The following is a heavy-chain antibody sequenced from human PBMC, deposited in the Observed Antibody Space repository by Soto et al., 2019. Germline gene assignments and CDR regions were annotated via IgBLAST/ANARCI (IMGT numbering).Heavy chain of an antibody. D-gene: IGHD3-22*01. CDR2: IYYSGST. Sequence: LSETLSLACTVSGGSISSGGYYWSWIRQHPGKGLEWIGYIYYSGSTYYNPSLKSRVTISVDTSKNQFSLKLSSVTAAETAVYYCARQDYYDSSGYYIDYWGQGTLVTVSS. CDR3: ARQDYYDSSGYYIDY. V-gene: IGHV4-31*03. J-gene: IGHJ4*02. CDR1: GGSISSGGYY.